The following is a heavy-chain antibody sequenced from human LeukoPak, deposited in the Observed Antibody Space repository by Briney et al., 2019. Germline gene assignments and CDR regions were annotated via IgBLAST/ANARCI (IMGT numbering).Heavy chain of an antibody. V-gene: IGHV4-30-4*01. CDR2: IFHRGGT. CDR3: ARSPYNWNYLSGNWFDP. D-gene: IGHD1-7*01. J-gene: IGHJ5*02. Sequence: PSETLSLTCTVSNDSISSGDYYWNWIRQPPGKGLEWIGYIFHRGGTSYNPSLKSRILFSVDTSQNQFSLKLSSVTAADTAVYYCARSPYNWNYLSGNWFDPWGQGTLVTVSS. CDR1: NDSISSGDYY.